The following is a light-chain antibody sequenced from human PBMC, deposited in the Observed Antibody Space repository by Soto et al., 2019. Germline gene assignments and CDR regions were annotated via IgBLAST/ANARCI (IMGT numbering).Light chain of an antibody. CDR3: QQRTNWA. J-gene: IGKJ1*01. V-gene: IGKV3-11*01. Sequence: EIVLTQSPATLSLSPGERATLSCRASQSISNYLAWYQQKPGQAPRLLIYDASNRATGIPARFSGSWSGTDFTLTISNLEPEDSAVYYCQQRTNWAFGQGTRWKSN. CDR2: DAS. CDR1: QSISNY.